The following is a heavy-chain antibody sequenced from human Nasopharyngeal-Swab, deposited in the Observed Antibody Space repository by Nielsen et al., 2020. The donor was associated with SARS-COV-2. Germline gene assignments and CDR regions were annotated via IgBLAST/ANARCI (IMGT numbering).Heavy chain of an antibody. V-gene: IGHV4-34*09. J-gene: IGHJ4*02. CDR3: ARAVVWVGAAPSAVWGYFDY. CDR2: INHSGST. Sequence: RQAPGKGLEWIGEINHSGSTNYNPSLKSRVTISVDTSKNQFSLKLSSVTAADTAVYYCARAVVWVGAAPSAVWGYFDYWGQGTPVTVSS. D-gene: IGHD2-15*01.